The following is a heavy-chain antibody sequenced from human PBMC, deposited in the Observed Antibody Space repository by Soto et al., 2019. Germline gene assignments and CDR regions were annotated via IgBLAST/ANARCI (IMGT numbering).Heavy chain of an antibody. V-gene: IGHV3-48*02. CDR3: ARDYSFDY. J-gene: IGHJ4*02. CDR2: ISTDGSTI. D-gene: IGHD1-26*01. CDR1: GFTFDNYI. Sequence: EVQLVESGGGLVQPGGSLRLSCAASGFTFDNYIMNWVRQAPGRGLEWLTYISTDGSTIYYADSVKGRFTISRDNAKNSLYLQMNSLRDEDTAVYYCARDYSFDYWGQGALVSVSS.